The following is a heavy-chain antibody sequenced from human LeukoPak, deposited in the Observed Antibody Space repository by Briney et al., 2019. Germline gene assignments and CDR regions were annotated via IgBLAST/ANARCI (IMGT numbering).Heavy chain of an antibody. CDR3: ARDTAEVINSYDDY. V-gene: IGHV1-8*01. Sequence: ASVKVSCKASGYTFTSYDINWVRQATGQALEWMGWMNPNSGDTGYAQKFQGRVTMTRNTSISTAYMELSSLRSEDTAVYYCARDTAEVINSYDDYWGQGTLVTVSS. CDR1: GYTFTSYD. CDR2: MNPNSGDT. D-gene: IGHD5-18*01. J-gene: IGHJ4*02.